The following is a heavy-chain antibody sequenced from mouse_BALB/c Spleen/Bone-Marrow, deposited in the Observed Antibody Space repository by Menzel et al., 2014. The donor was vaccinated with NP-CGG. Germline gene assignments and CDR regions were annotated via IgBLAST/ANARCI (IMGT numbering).Heavy chain of an antibody. V-gene: IGHV5-12-2*01. CDR1: GFTFIAYT. CDR3: ARHGEERPVLAMDY. CDR2: ISNGGGST. J-gene: IGHJ4*01. D-gene: IGHD2-14*01. Sequence: EVQGVESGGGLVEPGGSLKLSCAASGFTFIAYTMSWVRQTPEKRLEWVAYISNGGGSTYYPDTVKGRFTISRDNAKNTLYLQMSSLKSGDTAMYYCARHGEERPVLAMDYWGQGASVTVSS.